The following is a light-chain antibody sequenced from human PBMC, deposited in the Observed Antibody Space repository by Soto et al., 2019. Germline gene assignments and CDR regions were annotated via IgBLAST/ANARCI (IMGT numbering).Light chain of an antibody. Sequence: EIVMTQSPATLSVSPGERATLSCRASESVSSKLVWYQKKPGQAPRLLIHDASTRATGIPARFSGSGSGTEFTLTISSLQSEDFAVYYCQQYYNWPLTFGGGTKVDIK. V-gene: IGKV3-15*01. CDR2: DAS. CDR1: ESVSSK. J-gene: IGKJ4*01. CDR3: QQYYNWPLT.